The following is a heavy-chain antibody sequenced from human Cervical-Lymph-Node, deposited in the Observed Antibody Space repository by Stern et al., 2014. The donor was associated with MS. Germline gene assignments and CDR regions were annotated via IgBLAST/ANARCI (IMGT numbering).Heavy chain of an antibody. CDR3: ATGTSWASRGIFDY. Sequence: QVQLVQSGAEVKKPGASVKVSCKVSGYTLTELSMHWVRQAPGKGLEWMGGFDPDDGETIYAQKFQGRVTMNEDTTTATTYKEPSSLRSEDTAVYYWATGTSWASRGIFDYWGQGPLVTVSS. J-gene: IGHJ4*02. D-gene: IGHD2-2*01. V-gene: IGHV1-24*01. CDR2: FDPDDGET. CDR1: GYTLTELS.